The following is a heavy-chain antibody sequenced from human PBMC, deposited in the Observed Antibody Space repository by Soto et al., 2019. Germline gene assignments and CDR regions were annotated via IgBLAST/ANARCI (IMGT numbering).Heavy chain of an antibody. CDR3: ARDSEGWSYRN. CDR1: GFTFSSYA. V-gene: IGHV3-30-3*01. CDR2: ISYDGSNK. Sequence: GGSLRLSCAASGFTFSSYAMHWVRQAPGKGLEWVAVISYDGSNKYYADSVKGRFTISRDNSKNTLYLQMNSLRAEDTAVYYCARDSEGWSYRNWGQGTLVTVSS. D-gene: IGHD2-15*01. J-gene: IGHJ4*02.